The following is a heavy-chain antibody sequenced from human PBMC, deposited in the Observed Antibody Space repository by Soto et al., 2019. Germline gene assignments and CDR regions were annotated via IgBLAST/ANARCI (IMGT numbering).Heavy chain of an antibody. Sequence: QITLKESGPTLVKPTQTLTLTCTFSGFSLSTSGVGVGWIRQPPGKALEWLALIYWDDDKSYSPSLKSRLTIPKDPSKNQVVLTMTTMDPVDTATYSCAHSPYSRGDFDLWGRGPLVTVSS. D-gene: IGHD6-13*01. CDR3: AHSPYSRGDFDL. J-gene: IGHJ2*01. CDR1: GFSLSTSGVG. V-gene: IGHV2-5*02. CDR2: IYWDDDK.